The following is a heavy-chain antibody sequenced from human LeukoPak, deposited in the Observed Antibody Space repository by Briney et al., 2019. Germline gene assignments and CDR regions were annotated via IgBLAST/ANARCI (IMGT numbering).Heavy chain of an antibody. V-gene: IGHV1-69*05. CDR2: IIPIFGTA. D-gene: IGHD1-7*01. CDR1: GGTFSSYA. J-gene: IGHJ6*03. CDR3: ARGAITGTTFYYYYMDV. Sequence: GASVKVSCTASGGTFSSYAISWVRQAPGQGLEWMGGIIPIFGTANYAQKFQGRVTITTDESTSTAYMELSSLRSEDTAVYYCARGAITGTTFYYYYMDVWGKGTTVTASS.